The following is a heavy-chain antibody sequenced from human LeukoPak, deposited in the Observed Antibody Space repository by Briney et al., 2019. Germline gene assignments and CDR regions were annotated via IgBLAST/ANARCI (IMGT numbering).Heavy chain of an antibody. D-gene: IGHD2-15*01. CDR1: GFTFSSYA. CDR2: ISGSGGST. Sequence: GGSLRLSCAASGFTFSSYAMSWVRQAPGKGLEWVSAISGSGGSTYYADSVKGRFTISRDNSKNTLYLQMNSLRAEDTAVYYCARDLRYCSGGSCFSTSNYYYYGMDVWGQGTTVTVSS. J-gene: IGHJ6*02. CDR3: ARDLRYCSGGSCFSTSNYYYYGMDV. V-gene: IGHV3-23*01.